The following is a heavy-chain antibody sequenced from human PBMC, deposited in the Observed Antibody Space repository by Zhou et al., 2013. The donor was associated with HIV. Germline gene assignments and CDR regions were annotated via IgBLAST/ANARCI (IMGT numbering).Heavy chain of an antibody. J-gene: IGHJ4*02. D-gene: IGHD6-19*01. CDR1: GYTFSSYV. CDR2: INPNSGGT. V-gene: IGHV1-2*02. CDR3: AREPVAGTDY. Sequence: QVQLVQSGAEVKKPGSSVKVSCKASGYTFSSYVITWVRQAPGQGLEWMGWINPNSGGTNYAQKFQGRVTMTRDTSISTAYMELSRLRSDDTAVYYCAREPVAGTDYWGQGNPGHRLL.